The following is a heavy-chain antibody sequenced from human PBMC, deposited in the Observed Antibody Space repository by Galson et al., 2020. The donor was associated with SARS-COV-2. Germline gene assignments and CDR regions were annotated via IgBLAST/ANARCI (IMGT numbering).Heavy chain of an antibody. J-gene: IGHJ5*02. CDR2: VYYSGSA. V-gene: IGHV4-39*01. CDR3: ARRDRIDFYNWFDL. D-gene: IGHD1-26*01. CDR1: GGSIINSNYY. Sequence: SETLSLTCTVSGGSIINSNYYWGWIRQPPGERLELIGNVYYSGSAFYNPSFESRVTISVDTSKNQFALKLTSVTAADTAVYYCARRDRIDFYNWFDLWGQGTLVTVSP.